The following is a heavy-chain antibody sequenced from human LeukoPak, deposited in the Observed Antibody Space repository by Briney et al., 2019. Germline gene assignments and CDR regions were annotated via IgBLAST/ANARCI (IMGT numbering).Heavy chain of an antibody. D-gene: IGHD2-21*02. CDR3: ASLAAYCGGDCYFDY. Sequence: ASVKVSCKASGYTFTGYYMHWVRQAPGQGLEWMGWINPNSGGTNYAQKFQGRVTRTRDTSISTAYMELSRLRSDDTAVYYCASLAAYCGGDCYFDYWGQGTLVTVSS. CDR2: INPNSGGT. J-gene: IGHJ4*02. CDR1: GYTFTGYY. V-gene: IGHV1-2*02.